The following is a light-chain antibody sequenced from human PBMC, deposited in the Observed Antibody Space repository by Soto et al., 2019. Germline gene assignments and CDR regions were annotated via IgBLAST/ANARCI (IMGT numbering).Light chain of an antibody. CDR3: QQSYDTPYT. Sequence: DIQMTQSPSSLSASVGDRVTITCQASQDISNYLNWFQQKPGQPPKLLIYWASTRESGVPDRFSGGGSGTDFTLTISSLQAEDVALYYCQQSYDTPYTFGQGTKLEIK. J-gene: IGKJ2*01. CDR2: WAS. CDR1: QDISNY. V-gene: IGKV1-33*01.